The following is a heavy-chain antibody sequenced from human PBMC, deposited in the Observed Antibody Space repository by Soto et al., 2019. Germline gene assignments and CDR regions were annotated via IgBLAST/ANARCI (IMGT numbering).Heavy chain of an antibody. J-gene: IGHJ4*02. CDR3: ARGGDTAPWYYFDY. CDR2: IYHSGST. CDR1: GGSISSGGYS. V-gene: IGHV4-30-2*01. Sequence: PSETLSLTCAVSGGSISSGGYSWSWIRQPPGKGLEWIGYIYHSGSTYYNPSLKSRVTISVDRSKNQFSLKLSSVTAADTAVYYCARGGDTAPWYYFDYWGQGTLVTVSS. D-gene: IGHD5-18*01.